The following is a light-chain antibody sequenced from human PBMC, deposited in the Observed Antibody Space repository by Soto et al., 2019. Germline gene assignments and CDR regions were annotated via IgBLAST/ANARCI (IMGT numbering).Light chain of an antibody. CDR3: QQRSNWPPFMYT. V-gene: IGKV3-11*01. CDR2: DAS. J-gene: IGKJ2*01. CDR1: QSVSSY. Sequence: EIVLTQSPATLSLSPGERATLSCRASQSVSSYLAWYQQKPGQAPRLLIYDASNRATGIPARFSGSGSGTDYPRNISCLEPEDFAVYYCQQRSNWPPFMYTFGQGTKLEIK.